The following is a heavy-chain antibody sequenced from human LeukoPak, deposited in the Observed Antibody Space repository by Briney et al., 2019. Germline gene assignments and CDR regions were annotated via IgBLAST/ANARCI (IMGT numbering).Heavy chain of an antibody. CDR3: ARPAYSSFRDDAFDI. D-gene: IGHD6-6*01. CDR1: GFTFSSYG. Sequence: QPGGSLRLSCAASGFTFSSYGMHWVRQAPGKGLEWVAVIWYGGSNKYYADSVKGRFTISRDNSKNTLYLQMNSLRAEDTAVYYCARPAYSSFRDDAFDIWGQGTMVTVSS. V-gene: IGHV3-33*08. J-gene: IGHJ3*02. CDR2: IWYGGSNK.